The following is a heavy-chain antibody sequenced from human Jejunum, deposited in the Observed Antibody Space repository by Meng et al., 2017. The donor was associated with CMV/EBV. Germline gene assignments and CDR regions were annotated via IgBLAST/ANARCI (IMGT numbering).Heavy chain of an antibody. CDR2: IYTSGST. D-gene: IGHD1-26*01. CDR3: ARESGSYYWFDP. CDR1: AGPISGYY. J-gene: IGHJ5*02. V-gene: IGHV4-4*07. Sequence: QVPLEGSGPGLVESSEALSLPCFVSAGPISGYYWSWFRQPAGKGLEWIGRIYTSGSTHYNPSLKSRLTMSVDLAKNQISLKLSSVTAADTAVYYCARESGSYYWFDPWGQGTLVTVSS.